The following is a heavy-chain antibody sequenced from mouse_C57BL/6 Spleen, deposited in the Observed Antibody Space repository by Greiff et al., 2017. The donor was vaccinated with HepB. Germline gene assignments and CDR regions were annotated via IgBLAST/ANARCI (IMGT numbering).Heavy chain of an antibody. CDR3: TKYLYYTKGFAY. Sequence: VKVVESGAELVRPGASVTLSCKASGYTFTDYEMHWVKQTPVHGLEWIGAIDPETGGTAYNQKFKGKAILTADKSSSTAYMELRSLTSEDSAVYYCTKYLYYTKGFAYWGQGTLVTVSA. V-gene: IGHV1-15*01. D-gene: IGHD2-1*01. J-gene: IGHJ3*01. CDR1: GYTFTDYE. CDR2: IDPETGGT.